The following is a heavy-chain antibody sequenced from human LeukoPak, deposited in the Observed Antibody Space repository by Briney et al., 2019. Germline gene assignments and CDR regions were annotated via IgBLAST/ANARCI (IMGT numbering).Heavy chain of an antibody. CDR1: GFTFSSYS. Sequence: PGGSLRLSCAASGFTFSSYSMNWVRQAPGKGLEWVSYISSSSSTIYYADSVKGRFTISRDNAKNSLYLQMNSLRAEDTAVYYCAKDYYDSSGWDAFDIWGQGTMVTVSS. CDR3: AKDYYDSSGWDAFDI. D-gene: IGHD3-22*01. CDR2: ISSSSSTI. J-gene: IGHJ3*02. V-gene: IGHV3-48*01.